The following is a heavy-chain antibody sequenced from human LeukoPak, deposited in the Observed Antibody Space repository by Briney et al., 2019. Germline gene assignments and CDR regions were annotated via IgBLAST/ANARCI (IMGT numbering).Heavy chain of an antibody. Sequence: GASVKVSCKASGYTFTNYGFSWVRQAPGQGLEWMGWISGYNGHTNYAQKFQGRVTMTTDTYATTVYMELGSLRSDDTAVYYCARDGSPYYYGSGSYADWFDPWGQGTLVTVSS. CDR1: GYTFTNYG. CDR2: ISGYNGHT. V-gene: IGHV1-18*01. J-gene: IGHJ5*02. CDR3: ARDGSPYYYGSGSYADWFDP. D-gene: IGHD3-10*01.